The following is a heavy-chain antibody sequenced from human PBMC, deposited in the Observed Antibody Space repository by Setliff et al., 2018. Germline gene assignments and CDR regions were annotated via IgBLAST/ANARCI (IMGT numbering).Heavy chain of an antibody. CDR3: ARDSYGDNLPYNWFAP. CDR1: GFTFSSYA. J-gene: IGHJ5*02. V-gene: IGHV3-23*01. CDR2: MSASGTST. D-gene: IGHD4-17*01. Sequence: PGGSLRLSCATSGFTFSSYAMSWVRQAPGKGLEWVSAMSASGTSTYRADSVKGRFTISADESTSTAYMELNSLRSEDTAIYYCARDSYGDNLPYNWFAPWGQGTLVTVSS.